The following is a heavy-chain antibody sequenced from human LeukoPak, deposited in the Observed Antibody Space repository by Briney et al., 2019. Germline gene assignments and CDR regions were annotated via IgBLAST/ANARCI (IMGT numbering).Heavy chain of an antibody. CDR3: ARVVNNGSDWDY. D-gene: IGHD1-20*01. CDR1: GGTFSSYA. Sequence: GASVKVSCRASGGTFSSYAISWVRQAPGQGLEWMGRIIPIFGIANYAQKFQGRVTITADKSTSTAYMELSSLRSEDTALYYCARVVNNGSDWDYWGQGTLVTVSS. CDR2: IIPIFGIA. V-gene: IGHV1-69*04. J-gene: IGHJ4*02.